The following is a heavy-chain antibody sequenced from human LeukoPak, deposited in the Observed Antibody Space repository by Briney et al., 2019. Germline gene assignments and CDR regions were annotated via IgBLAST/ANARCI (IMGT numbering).Heavy chain of an antibody. D-gene: IGHD3-10*01. Sequence: GSLRLSCAASGFTFSSYAMNWVRQGPGKGLEWVSHISGSGASTYYADSVKGRFTISRDNFKNTLYLQMNSLRAEDTAVYYCAKPALLWFGELSNFDYWGQGTLVTVSS. CDR2: ISGSGAST. V-gene: IGHV3-23*01. CDR3: AKPALLWFGELSNFDY. CDR1: GFTFSSYA. J-gene: IGHJ4*02.